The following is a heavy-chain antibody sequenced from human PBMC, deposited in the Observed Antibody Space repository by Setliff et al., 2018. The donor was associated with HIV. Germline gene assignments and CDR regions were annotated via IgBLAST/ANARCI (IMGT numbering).Heavy chain of an antibody. J-gene: IGHJ5*02. CDR2: ISDYNSNT. Sequence: ASVKVSCKASGYTFTSYGLSWVRQAPGQGLEWMGWISDYNSNTEYAQKLQGRVTMTKDTSTSTAYMELRSLRPDDTAVYFCARRADWFDLWGQGTLGTVSS. CDR3: ARRADWFDL. V-gene: IGHV1-18*01. CDR1: GYTFTSYG.